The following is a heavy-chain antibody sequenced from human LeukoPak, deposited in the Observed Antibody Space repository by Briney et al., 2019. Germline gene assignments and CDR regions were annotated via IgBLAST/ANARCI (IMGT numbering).Heavy chain of an antibody. CDR2: ISSEGKDR. V-gene: IGHV3-30*01. J-gene: IGHJ6*03. D-gene: IGHD6-19*01. CDR1: GFTFSNSA. CDR3: ARQASALQYYYNYMDV. Sequence: PGESLRLSCPAPGFTFSNSAIPSVRRAPGKVLERVSFISSEGKDRNYVESVKGRFIISRDNSKNTMDLQMNSLRPEDTAVYYCARQASALQYYYNYMDVWGKGTTVIVSS.